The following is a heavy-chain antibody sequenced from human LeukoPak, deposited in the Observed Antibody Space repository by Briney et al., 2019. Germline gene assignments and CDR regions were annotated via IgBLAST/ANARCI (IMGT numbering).Heavy chain of an antibody. D-gene: IGHD5-24*01. V-gene: IGHV3-21*01. Sequence: GGPLRLSCAVSGFTFSNAWMSWVRQAPGKGLEWVSSISSSSSYIYYADSVKGRFTISRDNAKNSLYLQMNSLRAEDTAVYYCAREGRYPPNRWLQPYYFDYWGQGTLVTVSS. CDR1: GFTFSNAW. J-gene: IGHJ4*02. CDR3: AREGRYPPNRWLQPYYFDY. CDR2: ISSSSSYI.